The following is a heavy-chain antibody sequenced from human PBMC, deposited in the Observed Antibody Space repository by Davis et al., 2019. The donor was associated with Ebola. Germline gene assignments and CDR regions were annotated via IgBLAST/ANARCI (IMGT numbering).Heavy chain of an antibody. Sequence: GESLKISCAASGFTFSSYSMNWVRQAPGKGLEWVANIKQDGSEKYYVDSVKGRFTISRDNAKNSLYLQMNSLRAEDTAVYYCARDVAGTFGYWGQGTLVTVSS. V-gene: IGHV3-7*03. CDR2: IKQDGSEK. D-gene: IGHD6-19*01. CDR1: GFTFSSYS. J-gene: IGHJ4*02. CDR3: ARDVAGTFGY.